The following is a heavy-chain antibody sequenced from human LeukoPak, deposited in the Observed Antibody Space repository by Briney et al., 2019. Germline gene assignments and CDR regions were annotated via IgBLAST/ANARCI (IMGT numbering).Heavy chain of an antibody. V-gene: IGHV3-48*03. CDR3: ARDPREDGYNANFDY. CDR1: GFTFSSYE. CDR2: ISTSGSTI. J-gene: IGHJ4*02. D-gene: IGHD5-24*01. Sequence: HPGGSLRLSCAASGFTFSSYEMNWVRQAPGKGLEWVSHISTSGSTIYYANSVKGRFTISRDNAKNSLYLQMNSLRAEDTAVYYCARDPREDGYNANFDYWGQGTLVTVSS.